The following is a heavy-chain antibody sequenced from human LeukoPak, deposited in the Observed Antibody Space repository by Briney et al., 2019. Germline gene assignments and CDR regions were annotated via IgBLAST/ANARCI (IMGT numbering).Heavy chain of an antibody. Sequence: SETLSLTCTVSGVSISSSTYYWGWIRQPPGKGLEWIGSIYSSGSTYYNSSLKSRVTISIDTSKNQVSLKMSFVAAADTAVYYCAKSDGYGLIDYWGQGTLVTVPS. CDR3: AKSDGYGLIDY. CDR1: GVSISSSTYY. CDR2: IYSSGST. D-gene: IGHD2-21*02. V-gene: IGHV4-39*01. J-gene: IGHJ4*01.